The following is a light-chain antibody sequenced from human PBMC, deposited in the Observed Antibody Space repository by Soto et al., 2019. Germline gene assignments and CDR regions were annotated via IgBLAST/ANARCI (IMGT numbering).Light chain of an antibody. CDR2: AAS. CDR3: QKYNSAPLT. Sequence: DIQMTQSPSSLSASLGVRVTITCRASQGIGVYLAWFQQKPGNVPKLLIYAASTLQSVVPSRFSGSGSGTDFTLTISSLQPEDVATYYCQKYNSAPLTFGGGTKVEIK. J-gene: IGKJ4*01. CDR1: QGIGVY. V-gene: IGKV1-27*01.